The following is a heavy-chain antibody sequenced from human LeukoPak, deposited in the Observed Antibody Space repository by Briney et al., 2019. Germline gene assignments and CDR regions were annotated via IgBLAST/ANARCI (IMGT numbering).Heavy chain of an antibody. CDR2: IYTSGST. J-gene: IGHJ5*02. Sequence: SETLSLTCTVSGGSISNYYWSWIRQPAGKGLEWIGRIYTSGSTNYNPSLKSRVTISVDKSKNQFSLKLSSVTAADTAVYYCARATMIVGWFDPWGQGTLVTVSS. D-gene: IGHD3-22*01. CDR1: GGSISNYY. CDR3: ARATMIVGWFDP. V-gene: IGHV4-4*07.